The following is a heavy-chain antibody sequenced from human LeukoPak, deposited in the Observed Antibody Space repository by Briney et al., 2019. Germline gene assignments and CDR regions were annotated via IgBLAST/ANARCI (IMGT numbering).Heavy chain of an antibody. D-gene: IGHD3-10*01. V-gene: IGHV5-51*01. J-gene: IGHJ3*02. CDR2: IYPGDSDT. CDR1: GYSFTSYW. Sequence: GESLKISCKGSGYSFTSYWIGWVRQMPGKGLEWMGIIYPGDSDTRYSPSFQGQVTISADKSISTAYLQWSSLKASDTAMYYCARSDGITMVRGVTDAFDIWGQGTMVTVSS. CDR3: ARSDGITMVRGVTDAFDI.